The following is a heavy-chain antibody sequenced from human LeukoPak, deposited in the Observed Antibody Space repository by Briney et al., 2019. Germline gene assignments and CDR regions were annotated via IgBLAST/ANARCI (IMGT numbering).Heavy chain of an antibody. Sequence: SETLSLTCTVSGGSISSSSYYWGWIRQPPGKGLEWIGSIYYSGSTYYNPSLKSRVTISVDTSKNQFSLKLSSVTAADTAVYYCARPRVRYNLNYEGFDPWGQGTLVTVSS. J-gene: IGHJ5*02. CDR1: GGSISSSSYY. V-gene: IGHV4-39*07. D-gene: IGHD1-7*01. CDR3: ARPRVRYNLNYEGFDP. CDR2: IYYSGST.